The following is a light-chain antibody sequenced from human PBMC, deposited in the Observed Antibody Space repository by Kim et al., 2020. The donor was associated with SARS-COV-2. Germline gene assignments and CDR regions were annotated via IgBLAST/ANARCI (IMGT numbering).Light chain of an antibody. Sequence: NVMLTQPHAVSESPGKTVTSSCTRSSGSIDDNYVQWYQQRPGGVPTTVIYEDDQRPSGVSDRFSGSIDNSSNSASLTISGLRTEDEADYYCQSYNRDNVLFGGGTQLTVL. V-gene: IGLV6-57*04. J-gene: IGLJ3*02. CDR1: SGSIDDNY. CDR3: QSYNRDNVL. CDR2: EDD.